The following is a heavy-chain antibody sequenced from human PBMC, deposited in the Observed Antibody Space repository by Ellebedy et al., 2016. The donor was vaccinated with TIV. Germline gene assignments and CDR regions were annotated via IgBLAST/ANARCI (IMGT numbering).Heavy chain of an antibody. D-gene: IGHD2-15*01. CDR1: GFTFSSSA. J-gene: IGHJ4*02. CDR2: ISGSGNTI. CDR3: ARETQLGYCRGGSCYTLDY. V-gene: IGHV3-23*01. Sequence: GESLKISXAASGFTFSSSAMSWVRQAPGKGLEWVSVISGSGNTIHQADSVKGRFTISRDNAKNSLYLQMNSLRAEDTAVYYCARETQLGYCRGGSCYTLDYWGQGTLVTVSS.